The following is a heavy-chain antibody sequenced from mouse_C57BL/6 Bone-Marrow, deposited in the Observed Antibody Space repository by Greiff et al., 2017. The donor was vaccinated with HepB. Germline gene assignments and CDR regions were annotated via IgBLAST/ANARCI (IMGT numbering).Heavy chain of an antibody. Sequence: EVKVEESGGGLVQPGGSLKLSCVASGFTFSNYWMNWVRQSPEKGLEWVAQIRLKSDNYATHYAESVKGRFTISRDDSKSSVYLQMNNLRAEDTGIYYCTGLLWSLAWFAYGGQGTLVTVSA. CDR3: TGLLWSLAWFAY. V-gene: IGHV6-3*01. CDR1: GFTFSNYW. D-gene: IGHD1-1*02. CDR2: IRLKSDNYAT. J-gene: IGHJ3*01.